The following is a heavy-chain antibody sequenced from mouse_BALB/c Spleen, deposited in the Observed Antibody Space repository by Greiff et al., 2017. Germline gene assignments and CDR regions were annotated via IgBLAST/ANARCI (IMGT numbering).Heavy chain of an antibody. CDR1: GYTFTSYW. V-gene: IGHV1S22*01. D-gene: IGHD2-14*01. CDR2: IYPGSGST. Sequence: LQQPGSELVRPGASVKLSCKASGYTFTSYWMHWVKQRPGQGLEWIGNIYPGSGSTNYDEKFKSKATLTVDTSSSTAYMQLSSLTSEDSAVYYCTGYDGYWGQGTTLTVSS. J-gene: IGHJ2*01. CDR3: TGYDGY.